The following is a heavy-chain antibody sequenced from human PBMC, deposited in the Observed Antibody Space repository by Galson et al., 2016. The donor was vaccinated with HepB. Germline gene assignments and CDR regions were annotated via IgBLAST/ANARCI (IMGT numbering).Heavy chain of an antibody. CDR3: ARDSGYCSGGGCYGDAFDV. CDR2: IRQDGNEK. J-gene: IGHJ3*01. Sequence: SLRLSCAASGFSFTNHWMTWVRQAPGKGLEWVANIRQDGNEKYHAEFVKGRFTISRDNAKNSLYLQMSGLRPEDTAVYYCARDSGYCSGGGCYGDAFDVWGQGAMVTVSS. CDR1: GFSFTNHW. D-gene: IGHD2-15*01. V-gene: IGHV3-7*01.